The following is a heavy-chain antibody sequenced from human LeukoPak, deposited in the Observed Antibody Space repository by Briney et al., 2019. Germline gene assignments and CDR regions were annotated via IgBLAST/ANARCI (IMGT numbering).Heavy chain of an antibody. CDR2: IYHSGST. CDR1: GGSISSGGYS. Sequence: SETLSLTCAVSGGSISSGGYSWSWIRQPPGKGLEWIGYIYHSGSTYYNPSLKSRVTISVDRSKNQFSLKLSSVTAADTAVYYCARERSTSWVDPWGQGTLVTVSS. D-gene: IGHD2-2*01. J-gene: IGHJ5*02. V-gene: IGHV4-30-2*01. CDR3: ARERSTSWVDP.